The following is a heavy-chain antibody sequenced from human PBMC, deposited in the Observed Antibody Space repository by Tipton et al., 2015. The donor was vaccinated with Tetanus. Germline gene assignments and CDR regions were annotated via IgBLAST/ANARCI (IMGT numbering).Heavy chain of an antibody. CDR2: ISHSGSS. V-gene: IGHV4-34*01. D-gene: IGHD1-7*01. Sequence: TLSLTCTVSGGSFSLYYWNWVRQSPGKGLEWIGEISHSGSSSYSPSLKSRVTISVDTSKNQFSLRLTSATAADTAVYYCARDRITGPTGRYYAMDVWGQGTPVTVSS. CDR3: ARDRITGPTGRYYAMDV. CDR1: GGSFSLYY. J-gene: IGHJ6*01.